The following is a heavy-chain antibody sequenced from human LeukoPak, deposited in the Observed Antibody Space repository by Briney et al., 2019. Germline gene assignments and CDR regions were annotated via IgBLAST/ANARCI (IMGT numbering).Heavy chain of an antibody. J-gene: IGHJ4*02. CDR2: IIPIFGTA. Sequence: ASVKVSCKASGGTFSSYAISWVRQAPGQGLEWMGAIIPIFGTANYAQKFQGRVTITADESTSTAYMELSSLRYEDTAVYYCARAAAGGGLIDYWGQGTLVTVSS. CDR1: GGTFSSYA. D-gene: IGHD3-10*01. V-gene: IGHV1-69*13. CDR3: ARAAAGGGLIDY.